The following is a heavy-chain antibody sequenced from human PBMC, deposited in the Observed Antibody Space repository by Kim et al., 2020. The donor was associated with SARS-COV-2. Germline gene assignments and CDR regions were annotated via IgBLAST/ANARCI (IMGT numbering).Heavy chain of an antibody. J-gene: IGHJ6*02. D-gene: IGHD6-19*01. CDR1: GFTFGDYA. CDR2: ISWNSVSI. V-gene: IGHV3-9*01. Sequence: GGSLRLSCAASGFTFGDYAMHWFRQAPGKGLEWVSGISWNSVSIGYVDSVKGRFTISRDNATNSLYLQMNSLRAEDTALYYCAKWAGTDDYYGMNVSGQGTTFTASS. CDR3: AKWAGTDDYYGMNV.